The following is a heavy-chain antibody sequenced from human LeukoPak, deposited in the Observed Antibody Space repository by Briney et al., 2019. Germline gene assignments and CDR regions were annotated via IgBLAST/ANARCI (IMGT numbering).Heavy chain of an antibody. V-gene: IGHV3-74*01. Sequence: GGSLRLSCAASGFNFSNFWMHWVRQAPGKGPEWISHINIDGTDTTYGDSAKGRFTVSRDNAKNTLLLQMNSLRVEDTAVYYCARGTAETAGIDYWGQGTLVTVSA. D-gene: IGHD6-13*01. CDR3: ARGTAETAGIDY. CDR1: GFNFSNFW. CDR2: INIDGTDT. J-gene: IGHJ4*02.